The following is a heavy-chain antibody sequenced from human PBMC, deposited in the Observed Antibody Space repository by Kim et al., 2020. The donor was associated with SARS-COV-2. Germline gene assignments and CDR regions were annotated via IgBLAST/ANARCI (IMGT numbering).Heavy chain of an antibody. CDR1: GGSISSSSYY. CDR3: ARGQVPATDAFDI. Sequence: SETLSLTCTVSGGSISSSSYYWGWIRQPPGKGLEWIGSIYYSGSTYYNPSLKSRVTISVDTSKNQFSLKLSSVTAADKAVYYWARGQVPATDAFDIWGQGTMVTVSS. V-gene: IGHV4-39*07. D-gene: IGHD2-2*01. J-gene: IGHJ3*02. CDR2: IYYSGST.